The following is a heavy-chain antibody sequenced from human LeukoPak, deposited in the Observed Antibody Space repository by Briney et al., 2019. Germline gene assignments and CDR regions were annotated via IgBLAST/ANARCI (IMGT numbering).Heavy chain of an antibody. J-gene: IGHJ4*02. D-gene: IGHD5-12*01. CDR3: ARSGRGTYYYFDL. V-gene: IGHV1-18*01. CDR1: GYTFTSYG. CDR2: ISAYNGNT. Sequence: GASVKVSCKASGYTFTSYGISWVRQAPGQGLEWMGWISAYNGNTNYAQKLQGRVTMTTDTSTSTAYMDLSRLRSDGTAMYYCARSGRGTYYYFDLWGQGTLVTVSS.